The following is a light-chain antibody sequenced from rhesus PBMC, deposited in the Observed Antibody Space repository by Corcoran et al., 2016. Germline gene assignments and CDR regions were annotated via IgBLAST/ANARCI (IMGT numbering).Light chain of an antibody. CDR1: QDISNA. J-gene: IGKJ1*01. CDR3: QQGVSIPRT. Sequence: DIQMSQSPSSLSASVGDKVTITCRASQDISNALAWYQQKPGKAPNLLIYAASSLQSGVPSRFSGSRCGAYFTLTINSLQPEDFATYYCQQGVSIPRTFGQGTKVEIK. V-gene: IGKV1-33*02. CDR2: AAS.